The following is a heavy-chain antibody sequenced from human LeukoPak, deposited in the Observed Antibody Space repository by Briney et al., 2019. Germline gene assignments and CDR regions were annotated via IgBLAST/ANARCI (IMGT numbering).Heavy chain of an antibody. CDR1: GFTFSSYG. CDR3: AKDVLSSYGYEDY. D-gene: IGHD5-18*01. Sequence: GGSLRLSCAASGFTFSSYGMRWVRQAPGKWLEWVAFIRYDGSNKYYADSVKGRFTISRDNSKNTLYLQMNSLRAEDTAVYYCAKDVLSSYGYEDYWGQGTLVTVSS. V-gene: IGHV3-30*02. CDR2: IRYDGSNK. J-gene: IGHJ4*02.